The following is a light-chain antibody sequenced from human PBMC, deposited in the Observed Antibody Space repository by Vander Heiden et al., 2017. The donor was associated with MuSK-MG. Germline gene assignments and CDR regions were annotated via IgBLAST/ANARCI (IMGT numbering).Light chain of an antibody. CDR2: GNN. V-gene: IGLV3-19*01. CDR1: SLRSYY. CDR3: YSRHSRCNNHVV. Sequence: SSELPQAPAVSVALGQTVRITCHGDSLRSYYASWYQQNHGTAPALVIYGNNNRPAGIPDRCSGSTSGNTASSTTTTVPAEEEADYYCYSRHSRCNNHVVFGGGTKLTVL. J-gene: IGLJ2*01.